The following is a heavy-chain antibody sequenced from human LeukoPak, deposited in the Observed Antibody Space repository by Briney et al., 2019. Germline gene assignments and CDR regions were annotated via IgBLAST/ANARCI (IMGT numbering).Heavy chain of an antibody. CDR1: GGSISSDY. V-gene: IGHV4-4*07. J-gene: IGHJ4*02. D-gene: IGHD5-18*01. CDR2: IYTSGSSSGST. Sequence: SETLSLTCTVSGGSISSDYWSWIRQPAGKGLEWIGRIYTSGSSSGSTNYNPSLKSRVTMSVDTSKNQFSLRLSSVTAADTAVYYCARDGYSYELDYWGQGTLVTVSS. CDR3: ARDGYSYELDY.